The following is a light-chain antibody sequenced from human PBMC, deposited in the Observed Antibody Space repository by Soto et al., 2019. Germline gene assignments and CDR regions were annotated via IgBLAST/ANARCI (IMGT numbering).Light chain of an antibody. Sequence: IVLTQSAGTLSLSTGERATLSFRASQSVGSCLSWYQQKLGQAPRLLFYGASNRATAIPDRFSGSGFGTDFTLTITRLEPEDFAVYYCQQYGDSPQTFGPGTKVDI. CDR3: QQYGDSPQT. CDR2: GAS. J-gene: IGKJ1*01. V-gene: IGKV3-20*01. CDR1: QSVGSC.